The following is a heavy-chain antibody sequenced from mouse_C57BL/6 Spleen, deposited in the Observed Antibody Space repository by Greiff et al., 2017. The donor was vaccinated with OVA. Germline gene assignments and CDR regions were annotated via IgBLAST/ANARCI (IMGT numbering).Heavy chain of an antibody. CDR3: AKMNMVTTEGYAMDY. D-gene: IGHD2-2*01. Sequence: QVQLQQSGPGLVQPSQSLSITCTVSGFSLTSYGVHWVRQSPGKGLEWLGVIWRGGSTDYNAAFMSRLSITKDNSKSQVFFKMNSLQADDTAIYYCAKMNMVTTEGYAMDYWGQGTSVTVSS. J-gene: IGHJ4*01. CDR2: IWRGGST. CDR1: GFSLTSYG. V-gene: IGHV2-5*01.